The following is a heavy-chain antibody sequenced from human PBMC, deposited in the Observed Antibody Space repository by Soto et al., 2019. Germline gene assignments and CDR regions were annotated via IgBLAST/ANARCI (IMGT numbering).Heavy chain of an antibody. CDR2: IKSKTDGGTT. Sequence: SVSNAWMNWVRQAPGKGLEWVGRIKSKTDGGTTDYAAPVKGRFTISRDDSKNTLYLQMNSLKTEDTAVYYCTTGRLGTRKELVHFDYWGQGTLVTVSS. D-gene: IGHD6-25*01. CDR3: TTGRLGTRKELVHFDY. CDR1: SVSNAW. V-gene: IGHV3-15*07. J-gene: IGHJ4*02.